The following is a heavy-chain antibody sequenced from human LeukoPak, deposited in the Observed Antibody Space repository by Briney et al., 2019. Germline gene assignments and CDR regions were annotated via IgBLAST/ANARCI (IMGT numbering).Heavy chain of an antibody. V-gene: IGHV4-59*01. CDR2: IYYSGST. J-gene: IGHJ6*02. Sequence: SETLSLTCTVSGGSISSYYWSWIRQPPGKGLEWIGYIYYSGSTNYNPSLKSRVTISVDTSKNQFSLKLSSVTAADTAVYYCARDKGRYFDWFHRGGSYGMDVWGQGTTVTVSS. CDR1: GGSISSYY. D-gene: IGHD3-9*01. CDR3: ARDKGRYFDWFHRGGSYGMDV.